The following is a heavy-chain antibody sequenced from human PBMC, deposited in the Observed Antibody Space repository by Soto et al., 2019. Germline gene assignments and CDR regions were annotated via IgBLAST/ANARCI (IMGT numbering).Heavy chain of an antibody. V-gene: IGHV1-18*01. D-gene: IGHD3-10*02. CDR3: ARSYVQNRPIDY. J-gene: IGHJ4*02. CDR2: ISAYNGNT. CDR1: GYTFTSYG. Sequence: ASVKVSCKASGYTFTSYGISWVRQAPGQGLEWMGWISAYNGNTNYAQMFQDRVTMMRDTSTSTIYMELSSLRSEDTAVYYCARSYVQNRPIDYWGQGTLVTVSS.